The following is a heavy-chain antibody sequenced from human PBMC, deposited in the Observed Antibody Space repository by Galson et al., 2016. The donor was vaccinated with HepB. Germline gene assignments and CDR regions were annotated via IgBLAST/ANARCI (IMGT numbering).Heavy chain of an antibody. CDR3: ARGVGSTEMSCSDY. Sequence: SLRLSCAASGFMFSKYSLSWVRQAPGKGLEWVAAIWYDTSNQWYANSVLGRFAISRDNSQNTLYLQMGNLRAEATATYYCARGVGSTEMSCSDYWGQGTLVTVSS. D-gene: IGHD1-26*01. CDR1: GFMFSKYS. CDR2: IWYDTSNQ. J-gene: IGHJ4*02. V-gene: IGHV3-33*01.